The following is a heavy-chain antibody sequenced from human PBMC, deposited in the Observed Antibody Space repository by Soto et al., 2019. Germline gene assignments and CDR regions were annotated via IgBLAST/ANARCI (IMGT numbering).Heavy chain of an antibody. D-gene: IGHD6-19*01. Sequence: GGSLRLSCVASGFSFSDSWMDWVRQAPGKGPEWVANINPGGSEKNYVDSVKGRFTVSRDNAQNSLSLKLNSLRVEDTAVYYCARSYSSGWEFDYWGQGTQVTVSS. J-gene: IGHJ4*02. CDR3: ARSYSSGWEFDY. CDR1: GFSFSDSW. V-gene: IGHV3-7*03. CDR2: INPGGSEK.